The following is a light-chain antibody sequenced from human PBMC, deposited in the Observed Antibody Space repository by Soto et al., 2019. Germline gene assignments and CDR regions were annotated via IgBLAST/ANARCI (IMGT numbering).Light chain of an antibody. V-gene: IGLV1-40*01. CDR3: QSYDSSLSAVV. J-gene: IGLJ2*01. Sequence: QLVLTQPPSVSGAPGQRVTISCAGSTSNIGAGFDVNWYQQLPGTAPKLLVYGDINRPSGVPDRFSGSKSGTSASLAITGLQAEDEADYYCQSYDSSLSAVVFGGGTKVTVL. CDR2: GDI. CDR1: TSNIGAGFD.